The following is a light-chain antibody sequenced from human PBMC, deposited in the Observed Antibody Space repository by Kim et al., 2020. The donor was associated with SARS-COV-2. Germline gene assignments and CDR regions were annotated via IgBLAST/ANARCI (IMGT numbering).Light chain of an antibody. CDR2: DVS. CDR1: SSDVGGYNY. Sequence: QSALTQPRSVSGSPGQSVTNSCTGTSSDVGGYNYVSWYQQHPGKAPKLMIYDVSERPSGVPDRFSGSKSGNTASLTISGLQAEDEADYYCCSYAGSSYVFGTGTKVTVL. CDR3: CSYAGSSYV. V-gene: IGLV2-11*01. J-gene: IGLJ1*01.